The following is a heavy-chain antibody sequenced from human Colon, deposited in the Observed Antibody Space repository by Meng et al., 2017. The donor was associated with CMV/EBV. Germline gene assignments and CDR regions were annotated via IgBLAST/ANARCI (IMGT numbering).Heavy chain of an antibody. J-gene: IGHJ4*02. CDR2: INARGGST. CDR1: GFTFSSHA. D-gene: IGHD1-26*01. Sequence: GGSLRLSCGVSGFTFSSHAMNWVRQAPGKGLEWVSSINARGGSTYYAASVKGRFTISRDNSKNTVSVEMNNLRVEDTALYFCVKGRAGARKSYFDFWGQGTLVTVSS. V-gene: IGHV3-23*01. CDR3: VKGRAGARKSYFDF.